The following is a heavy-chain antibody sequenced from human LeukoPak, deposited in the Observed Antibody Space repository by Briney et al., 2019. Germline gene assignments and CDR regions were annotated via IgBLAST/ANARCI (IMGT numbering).Heavy chain of an antibody. CDR2: ISSNSNYI. CDR1: GFTFSTYN. J-gene: IGHJ3*02. Sequence: GGSLRLSCAASGFTFSTYNMNWVRQAPGEGREWVSSISSNSNYIYYADSVKGRFTISRDNAKNSLYLQMNSLRAEDTAVYYCARETNLLLRGSAFDIWGQGTMVTVSS. CDR3: ARETNLLLRGSAFDI. V-gene: IGHV3-21*01. D-gene: IGHD1-26*01.